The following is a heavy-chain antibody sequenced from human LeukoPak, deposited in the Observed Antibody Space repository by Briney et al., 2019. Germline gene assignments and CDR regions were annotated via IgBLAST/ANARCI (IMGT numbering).Heavy chain of an antibody. CDR3: ASWGRYYDILTGYYKRPNWFDP. CDR2: IIPIFGTA. J-gene: IGHJ5*02. D-gene: IGHD3-9*01. Sequence: SVKVSCKASGGTFSSYAISWVRQAPGQGLEWMGGIIPIFGTANYAQKFQGRVTITADESTSTAYMELSSLRSEDTAVYYCASWGRYYDILTGYYKRPNWFDPWGQGTLVTVSS. V-gene: IGHV1-69*13. CDR1: GGTFSSYA.